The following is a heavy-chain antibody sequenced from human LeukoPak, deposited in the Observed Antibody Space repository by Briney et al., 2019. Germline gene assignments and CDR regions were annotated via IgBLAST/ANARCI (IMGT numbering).Heavy chain of an antibody. V-gene: IGHV3-30-3*01. J-gene: IGHJ6*02. CDR3: ARGYGNYDFWSGNYYGMDV. CDR2: MSYDGSNK. CDR1: GFTFSSYA. Sequence: GGSLRLSCAASGFTFSSYAMHWVRQAPGKGLEWVAVMSYDGSNKYYADSVKGRFTISRDNSKNTLYLQMNSLRAEDAAVYYCARGYGNYDFWSGNYYGMDVWGQGTTVTVPS. D-gene: IGHD3-3*01.